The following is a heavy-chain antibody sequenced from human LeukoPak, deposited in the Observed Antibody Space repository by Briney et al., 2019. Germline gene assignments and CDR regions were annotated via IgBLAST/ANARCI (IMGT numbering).Heavy chain of an antibody. CDR1: GGSFSGYY. CDR3: ARLWFGELFRWFDP. CDR2: INHSGST. V-gene: IGHV4-34*01. J-gene: IGHJ5*02. Sequence: SETLSLTCAVYGGSFSGYYWSWIRQPPGKGLEWTEEINHSGSTNYNPSLKSRVTISVDTSKNQFSLKLSSVTAADTAVYYCARLWFGELFRWFDPWGQGTLVTVSS. D-gene: IGHD3-10*01.